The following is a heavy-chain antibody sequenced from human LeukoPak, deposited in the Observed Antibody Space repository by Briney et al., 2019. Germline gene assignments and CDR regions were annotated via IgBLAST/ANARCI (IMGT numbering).Heavy chain of an antibody. D-gene: IGHD3-22*01. CDR3: ARDVSYYYDSSGYLDY. CDR1: GFTFSNAW. Sequence: GGSLRLSCAASGFTFSNAWMNWVRQAPGKGLEWVGRIKSKTDGGTIDYAAPVKGRFAISRDDSSNTLYLQMNSLKTEDTAVYYCARDVSYYYDSSGYLDYWGQGTLVTVSS. V-gene: IGHV3-15*07. J-gene: IGHJ4*02. CDR2: IKSKTDGGTI.